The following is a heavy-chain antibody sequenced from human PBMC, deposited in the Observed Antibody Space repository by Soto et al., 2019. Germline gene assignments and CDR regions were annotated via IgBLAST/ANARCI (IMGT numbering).Heavy chain of an antibody. CDR2: ISGRNDKS. CDR3: AIDRGTGGDVVRPQY. J-gene: IGHJ4*02. V-gene: IGHV3-23*01. CDR1: EFTFSSYA. Sequence: PVGSLRLSCEFSEFTFSSYAMSCVRHSPDKGLEWVSSISGRNDKSFFADSVKGRFTISRDTSRNTLYLQMNSLRVEDTAVYYCAIDRGTGGDVVRPQYWGRGTLVTVSS. D-gene: IGHD1-1*01.